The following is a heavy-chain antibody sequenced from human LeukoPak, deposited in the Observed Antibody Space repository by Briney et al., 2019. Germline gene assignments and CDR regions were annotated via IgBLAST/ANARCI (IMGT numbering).Heavy chain of an antibody. CDR1: GFSFRSYE. CDR2: ISSSGSTI. J-gene: IGHJ6*03. CDR3: ARDARLGEVKYYMDV. D-gene: IGHD3-16*01. V-gene: IGHV3-48*03. Sequence: GGSLRLSCAASGFSFRSYEMNWVRQAPGKGLEWVSYISSSGSTIYYADSVKGRFTISRDNAKNSLYLQMNSLRAEDTAVYYCARDARLGEVKYYMDVWGKGTTVTVSS.